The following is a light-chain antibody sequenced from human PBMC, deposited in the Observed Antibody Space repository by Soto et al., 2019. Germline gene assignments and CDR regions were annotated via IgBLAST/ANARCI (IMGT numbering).Light chain of an antibody. J-gene: IGLJ2*01. CDR3: QVWNSDDDHVL. V-gene: IGLV3-21*02. CDR1: NIGSKR. Sequence: SNELTQPPSVSVAPGQTAKISCGGSNIGSKRVHWYQQKPGQAPVVVVYDDSGRPSGIPERFSGSNSGHTATLTISRVEAGDEADYYCQVWNSDDDHVLFGGGTKLTVL. CDR2: DDS.